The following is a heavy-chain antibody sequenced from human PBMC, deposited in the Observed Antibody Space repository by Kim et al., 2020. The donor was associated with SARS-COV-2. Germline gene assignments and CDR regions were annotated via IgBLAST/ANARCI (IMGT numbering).Heavy chain of an antibody. CDR3: GRLWSGYSGFDY. CDR1: GFTFSVYA. V-gene: IGHV3-21*01. CDR2: IYSGSSHI. Sequence: GGSLRLSCAASGFTFSVYAMNWVRQAPGRGLEWVSSIYSGSSHIFYADSVQGRFTISRDDAKNSLYLQMDSLRADDTAVYYCGRLWSGYSGFDYWGQGTLVTLSS. D-gene: IGHD3-3*01. J-gene: IGHJ4*02.